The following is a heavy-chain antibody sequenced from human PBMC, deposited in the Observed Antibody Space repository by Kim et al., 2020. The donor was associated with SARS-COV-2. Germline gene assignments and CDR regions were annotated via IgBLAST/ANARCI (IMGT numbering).Heavy chain of an antibody. CDR2: ISSSSSYI. V-gene: IGHV3-21*01. Sequence: GGSLRLSCAASGFTFSSYSMNWVRQAPGKGLEWVSSISSSSSYIYFADSVKGRFTISRDNAKNSLYLQMNSLRAEDTAVYYCARDNESAIFGVVIRPNSSDYWGQGTLVTVSS. CDR3: ARDNESAIFGVVIRPNSSDY. J-gene: IGHJ4*02. D-gene: IGHD3-3*01. CDR1: GFTFSSYS.